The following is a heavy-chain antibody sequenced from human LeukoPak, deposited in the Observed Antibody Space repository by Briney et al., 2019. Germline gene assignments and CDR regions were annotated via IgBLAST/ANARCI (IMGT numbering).Heavy chain of an antibody. V-gene: IGHV4-59*08. CDR1: GGSISSYY. CDR3: ARHGYGDYLTPEHYYGMDV. Sequence: SETLSLTCTVSGGSISSYYWSWIRQPPGKGLEWIGYIYYSGSTNYNPPLKSRVTISVDTSKNQFSPKLSSVTAADTAVYYCARHGYGDYLTPEHYYGMDVWGQGTTVTVSS. J-gene: IGHJ6*02. D-gene: IGHD4-17*01. CDR2: IYYSGST.